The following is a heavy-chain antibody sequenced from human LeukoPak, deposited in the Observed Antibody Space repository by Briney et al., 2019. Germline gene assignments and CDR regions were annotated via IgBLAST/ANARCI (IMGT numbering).Heavy chain of an antibody. CDR3: GRDQITLRYFDWPHPADY. J-gene: IGHJ4*02. CDR1: GFTFSSNE. Sequence: PGGSLRLSCAASGFTFSSNEMSWVRQAPGKGLEWVSSISSSSSYIYYADSVKGRFTISRDNAKNSLYLHMNSLRAEDTALYYCGRDQITLRYFDWPHPADYWGQGTLVTVSS. V-gene: IGHV3-21*01. CDR2: ISSSSSYI. D-gene: IGHD3-9*01.